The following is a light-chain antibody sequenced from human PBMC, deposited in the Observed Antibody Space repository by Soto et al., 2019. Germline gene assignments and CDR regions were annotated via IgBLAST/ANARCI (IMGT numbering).Light chain of an antibody. CDR3: SSYTSSSTLYV. Sequence: QSVLTQPASVSGSPRQSITISCAGTSSDIGGYNYVSWYQQHPGKAPKVMIYEVSNRPSGVSNRFSGSKSGNTASLTISGLQAEDEADYYCSSYTSSSTLYVFGSGTKLTVL. CDR1: SSDIGGYNY. CDR2: EVS. J-gene: IGLJ1*01. V-gene: IGLV2-14*01.